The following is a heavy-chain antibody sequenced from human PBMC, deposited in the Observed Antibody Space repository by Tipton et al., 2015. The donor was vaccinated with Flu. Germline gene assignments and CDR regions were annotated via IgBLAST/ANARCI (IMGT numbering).Heavy chain of an antibody. CDR3: AREDNSWDV. CDR1: GYTFTNYF. J-gene: IGHJ6*02. V-gene: IGHV1-46*01. CDR2: IKPSAGDT. D-gene: IGHD4-11*01. Sequence: QVQLVQSGAEVKRPVASVQVSCKASGYTFTNYFMHWVRQAPGQGLEWIGLIKPSAGDTVYAQKFQGRVTMTRDTSTGTVYMDLYSLTSEDTAVYYCAREDNSWDVWGQGTTVTVSS.